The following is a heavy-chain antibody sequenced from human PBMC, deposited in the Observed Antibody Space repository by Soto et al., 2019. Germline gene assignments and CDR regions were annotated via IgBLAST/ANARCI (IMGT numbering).Heavy chain of an antibody. J-gene: IGHJ6*01. D-gene: IGHD1-26*01. Sequence: EVQLVESEGGLVQPGGSLRLSCAASGFTFSTYWMSWVRRTPGKGLEWVANIKQDGTEKYYVDSVRGRLTVSRDNAKSSLYLQMNSLRVEDTAVYYCTTSPHRDSERVFVW. V-gene: IGHV3-7*01. CDR1: GFTFSTYW. CDR2: IKQDGTEK. CDR3: TTSPHRDSERVFV.